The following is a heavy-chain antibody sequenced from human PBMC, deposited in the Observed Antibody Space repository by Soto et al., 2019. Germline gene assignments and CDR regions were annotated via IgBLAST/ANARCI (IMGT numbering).Heavy chain of an antibody. CDR1: GFIFSSAW. D-gene: IGHD2-2*01. Sequence: GGSLRLSCAASGFIFSSAWMNWVRQAPGRGLEWVGRIKTNTDGGTRDYAAPVKDRFTISRDDSKNTLYLQMSSLKIEDTAVYYCTTIYCITTTCYGSWGQGTRVTVSS. CDR2: IKTNTDGGTR. V-gene: IGHV3-15*07. J-gene: IGHJ5*02. CDR3: TTIYCITTTCYGS.